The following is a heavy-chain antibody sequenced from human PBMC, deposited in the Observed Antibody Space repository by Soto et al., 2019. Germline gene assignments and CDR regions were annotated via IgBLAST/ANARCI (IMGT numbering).Heavy chain of an antibody. CDR1: GCSTSSGGYY. D-gene: IGHD3-16*01. J-gene: IGHJ4*02. CDR3: ARDRVMLTFGGASEEWGIDS. V-gene: IGHV4-31*03. Sequence: SETLSLTCTFSGCSTSSGGYYLSWIRQYPGKGLEWIGFVYYSGSTYYNPSLKSRVIISVDTSKKQFSLKLSSVTAADTAVYYCARDRVMLTFGGASEEWGIDSWGPGTQVTVSS. CDR2: VYYSGST.